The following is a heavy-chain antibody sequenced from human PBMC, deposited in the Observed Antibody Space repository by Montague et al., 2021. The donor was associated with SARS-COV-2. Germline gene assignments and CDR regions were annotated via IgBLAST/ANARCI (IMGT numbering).Heavy chain of an antibody. V-gene: IGHV4-39*07. CDR3: ARDGFYCDSSCPATFDY. D-gene: IGHD3-22*01. Sequence: SETLSLTCTVSVGSISSNTCYWSWIRQPPGKALEWIGCIYYSGSTNYNPSLKSRVTMSVATSENQFSLKLSAVTAADTAVYYCARDGFYCDSSCPATFDYWGQGTMVTVSS. J-gene: IGHJ4*01. CDR2: IYYSGST. CDR1: VGSISSNTCY.